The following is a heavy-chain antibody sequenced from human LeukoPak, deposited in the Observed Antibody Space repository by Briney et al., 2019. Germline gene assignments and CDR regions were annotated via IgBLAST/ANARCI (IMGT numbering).Heavy chain of an antibody. V-gene: IGHV3-15*01. Sequence: GGSRTLSCAASGLTFANAWMSWIRQAPGKGLEWVARMLNWSSRGTTDHAAPVKGRITISRDDSKITLYLQMNSLKTEDTAVYYCTTYRYNYGSTGYSYFDFWGQGTLV. CDR3: TTYRYNYGSTGYSYFDF. CDR2: MLNWSSRGTT. J-gene: IGHJ4*02. CDR1: GLTFANAW. D-gene: IGHD5-18*01.